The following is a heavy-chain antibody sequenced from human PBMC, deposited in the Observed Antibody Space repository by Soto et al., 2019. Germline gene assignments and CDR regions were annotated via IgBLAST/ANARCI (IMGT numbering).Heavy chain of an antibody. V-gene: IGHV5-10-1*01. CDR3: ARVQGITIFGVVTGDAFDI. CDR2: IDPSDSYT. J-gene: IGHJ3*02. D-gene: IGHD3-3*01. Sequence: GESLKISCKGSGYSFASYWISWVRQMPGKGLEWMGRIDPSDSYTNYSPSFQGHVTISADKSISTAYLQWSSLKASDTAMYYCARVQGITIFGVVTGDAFDIWGQGTMVTVSS. CDR1: GYSFASYW.